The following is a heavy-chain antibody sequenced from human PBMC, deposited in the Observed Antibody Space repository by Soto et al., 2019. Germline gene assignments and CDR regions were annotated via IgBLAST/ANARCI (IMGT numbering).Heavy chain of an antibody. CDR1: GFTVSSNY. CDR3: ARALGYCSSTSCQHAFDI. CDR2: IYSGGST. V-gene: IGHV3-53*04. J-gene: IGHJ3*02. Sequence: EVQLVESGGGLVQPGGSLRLSCAASGFTVSSNYMSWVRQAPGKGLEWVSVIYSGGSTYYADSVKGRFTISRHNSKNPLDLQMNSLRAEDTAVYYCARALGYCSSTSCQHAFDIWGQGTMVTVSS. D-gene: IGHD2-2*01.